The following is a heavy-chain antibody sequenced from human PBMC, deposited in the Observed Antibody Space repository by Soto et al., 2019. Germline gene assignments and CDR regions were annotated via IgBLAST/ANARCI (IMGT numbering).Heavy chain of an antibody. D-gene: IGHD2-2*01. J-gene: IGHJ6*02. CDR3: SRQRDCSSTSCLHYYYHGMDV. V-gene: IGHV3-49*03. CDR1: GFTFGDYA. CDR2: IRGKAYGGTT. Sequence: PGGSLXLSCTASGFTFGDYAMSWFRQAPGKGPEWVGFIRGKAYGGTTEHAASVKGRFTISRDDSKSIAYLQMNSLKTEDTAVYYCSRQRDCSSTSCLHYYYHGMDVWGQGTTVTVSS.